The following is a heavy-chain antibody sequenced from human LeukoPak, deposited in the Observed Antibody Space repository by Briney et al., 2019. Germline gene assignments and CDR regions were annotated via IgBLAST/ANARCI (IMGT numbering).Heavy chain of an antibody. CDR1: GGSISSGDYY. CDR2: IYYSGST. Sequence: SETLSLTCTVSGGSISSGDYYWRWIRQPPGKGLEWIGYIYYSGSTYYNPSLKSRVTISVDTSKNQFSLKLSSVTAADTAVYYCARVYGDYDDAFDIWGQGTMVTVSS. V-gene: IGHV4-30-4*08. J-gene: IGHJ3*02. D-gene: IGHD4-17*01. CDR3: ARVYGDYDDAFDI.